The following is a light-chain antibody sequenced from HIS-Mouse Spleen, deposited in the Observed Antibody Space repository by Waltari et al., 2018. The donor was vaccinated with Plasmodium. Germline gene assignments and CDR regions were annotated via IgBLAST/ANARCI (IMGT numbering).Light chain of an antibody. CDR1: SSDVGSDNL. CDR3: CSYAGSSTYV. J-gene: IGLJ1*01. Sequence: QSALTQPASVSGSPGQSTTISCTGTSSDVGSDNLVSWYQQHPGKAPNLMIYEGSKRPSGVSNRFSGSKSGNTASLTISGLQAEDEADYYCCSYAGSSTYVFGTGTKVTVL. V-gene: IGLV2-23*01. CDR2: EGS.